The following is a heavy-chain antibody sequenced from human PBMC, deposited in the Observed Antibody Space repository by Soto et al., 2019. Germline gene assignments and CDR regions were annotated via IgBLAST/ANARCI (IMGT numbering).Heavy chain of an antibody. CDR1: GYSFTNND. CDR2: MNPGSGDT. CDR3: ARMATFVSLNWFDP. D-gene: IGHD3-16*01. J-gene: IGHJ5*02. V-gene: IGHV1-8*01. Sequence: ASVKVSCKASGYSFTNNDVSWVRQATGQGLEWMGWMNPGSGDTGYAQKFQGRVTMTRDISIATAYMELSSLRSDDTAIYYCARMATFVSLNWFDPWGQGPLVTVSS.